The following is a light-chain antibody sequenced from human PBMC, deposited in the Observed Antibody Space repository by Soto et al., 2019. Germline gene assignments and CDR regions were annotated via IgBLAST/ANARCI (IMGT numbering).Light chain of an antibody. Sequence: QSVLTQPPSASGTPGLRVTISCSGSSSNIGTNYVNWYQQVPGAAPDLLIHTNNQRPSGVPDRFSASKSGASAFLAISGLQSEDEADYYCAAWDDSLKGFVFGTGTKLTVL. J-gene: IGLJ1*01. CDR1: SSNIGTNY. CDR2: TNN. V-gene: IGLV1-44*01. CDR3: AAWDDSLKGFV.